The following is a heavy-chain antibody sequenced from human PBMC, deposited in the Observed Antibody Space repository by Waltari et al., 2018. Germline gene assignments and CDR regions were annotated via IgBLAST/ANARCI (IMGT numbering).Heavy chain of an antibody. V-gene: IGHV3-30*02. CDR3: ARVSDYGGPPRPLEI. J-gene: IGHJ3*02. Sequence: QEKLLQSGGGGVQPGGSLPLSCEVSGFICSSYPMHWVRRAPGKGLQWLLETRYSGHEAYANAVRGRFTFFRDNSKNTFFLHMTSLRDDDSAVYYCARVSDYGGPPRPLEIWGQGAVVTVSS. CDR1: GFICSSYP. CDR2: TRYSGHE. D-gene: IGHD3-10*01.